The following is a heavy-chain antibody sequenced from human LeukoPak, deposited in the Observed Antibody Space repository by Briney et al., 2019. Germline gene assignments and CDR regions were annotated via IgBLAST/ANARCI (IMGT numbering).Heavy chain of an antibody. V-gene: IGHV1-2*02. CDR3: ARDFPHHTRSGSVSSWFDP. D-gene: IGHD6-25*01. J-gene: IGHJ5*02. CDR2: IDPNSGAT. CDR1: GYIFTDYY. Sequence: GASVEVSCKASGYIFTDYYIHWLRQVPGQGLEWMGWIDPNSGATNYAQKFQDRVTMTKDTSISTAYMALSRLRSDDTALYHCARDFPHHTRSGSVSSWFDPWGRGTLVTVSS.